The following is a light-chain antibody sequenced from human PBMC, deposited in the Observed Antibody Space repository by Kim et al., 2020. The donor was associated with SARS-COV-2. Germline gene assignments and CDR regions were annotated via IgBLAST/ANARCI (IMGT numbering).Light chain of an antibody. CDR1: QSISSW. Sequence: DIQMTQSPSTLSASVGDRVTITCRASQSISSWLAWYQQKPGKAPKLLIYKASSLESGVPSRFSGSGSGTDFTLTISNLQPEDFATYFCLQDYNFPKTFGQGTKVDIK. J-gene: IGKJ1*01. CDR2: KAS. CDR3: LQDYNFPKT. V-gene: IGKV1-5*03.